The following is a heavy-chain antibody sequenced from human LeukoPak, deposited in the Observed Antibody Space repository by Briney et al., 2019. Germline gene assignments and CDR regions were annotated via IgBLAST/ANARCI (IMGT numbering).Heavy chain of an antibody. D-gene: IGHD6-6*01. CDR3: ARGGAARLHFQN. CDR1: GGSISTYY. Sequence: KASETLSLTCTVSGGSISTYYWNWIRQPPGKGLEWIGYIYHSGSTNYNPSLQSRVTISVDTSKNQFSLNLNSVTAADTAVYYCARGGAARLHFQNWGQDTQVTVSS. V-gene: IGHV4-59*01. CDR2: IYHSGST. J-gene: IGHJ1*01.